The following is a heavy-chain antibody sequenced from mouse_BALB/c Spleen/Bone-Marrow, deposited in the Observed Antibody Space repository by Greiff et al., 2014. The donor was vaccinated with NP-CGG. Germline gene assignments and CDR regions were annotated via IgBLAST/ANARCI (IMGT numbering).Heavy chain of an antibody. CDR2: INGNGGST. D-gene: IGHD2-1*01. V-gene: IGHV5-6-3*01. Sequence: VQLKESGGGLVQPGGSLKLSCAASGFTFSNYGMSWVRQTPDKRLELVATINGNGGSTYYPVSVKGRFIISRDTAKNTLYLQMSSLKTGKTAKYSCVKGNYGNYVGYFDFWGQGTTLTVSS. CDR3: VKGNYGNYVGYFDF. J-gene: IGHJ2*01. CDR1: GFTFSNYG.